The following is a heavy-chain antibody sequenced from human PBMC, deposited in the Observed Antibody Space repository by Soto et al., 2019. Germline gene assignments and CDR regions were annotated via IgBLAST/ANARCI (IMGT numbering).Heavy chain of an antibody. CDR3: ARGQPYDFWSGYYTGYYMDV. CDR1: GGSFSGYY. J-gene: IGHJ6*03. D-gene: IGHD3-3*01. Sequence: SETLSLTCAVYGGSFSGYYWSWIRQPPGKGLEWIGEINHSGSTNYTPSLKSRVTISVDTSKNQFSLKLSSVTAADTAVYYCARGQPYDFWSGYYTGYYMDVWGKGTTVTVSS. CDR2: INHSGST. V-gene: IGHV4-34*01.